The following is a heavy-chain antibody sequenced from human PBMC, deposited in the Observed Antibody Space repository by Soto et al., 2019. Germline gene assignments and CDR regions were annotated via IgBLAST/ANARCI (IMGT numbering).Heavy chain of an antibody. V-gene: IGHV4-30-2*01. CDR2: IYHSGST. CDR3: ARGPRYSSSSGWFDP. Sequence: PSETLSLTCAVSGGSISSGGYSWSWIRQPPGKGLEWIGYIYHSGSTYYNPSLKSRVTISVDRSKNQFSLKPSSVTAADTAVYYCARGPRYSSSSGWFDPWGQGTLVTVSS. J-gene: IGHJ5*02. CDR1: GGSISSGGYS. D-gene: IGHD6-6*01.